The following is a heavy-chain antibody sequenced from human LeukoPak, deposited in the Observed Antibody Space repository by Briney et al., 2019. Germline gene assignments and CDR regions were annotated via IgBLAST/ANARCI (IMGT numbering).Heavy chain of an antibody. V-gene: IGHV1-2*02. CDR3: ARGGSTVFGVVND. CDR1: GYIFTNHY. Sequence: ASVKVSCKASGYIFTNHYMHWVRQAPGQGLEWMGWTHPNSDGTNYAQKFQGRVTMTRDTPINTAYMELRSLRSDDTAIYYCARGGSTVFGVVNDWGQGTLVTVSS. CDR2: THPNSDGT. D-gene: IGHD3-3*01. J-gene: IGHJ4*02.